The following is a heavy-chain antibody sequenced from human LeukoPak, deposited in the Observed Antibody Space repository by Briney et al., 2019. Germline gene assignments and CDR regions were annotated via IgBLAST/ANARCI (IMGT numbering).Heavy chain of an antibody. J-gene: IGHJ4*02. Sequence: PSETLSLTCTVSGGSFSGYYCTWIRQPPGKGLEWIGEINHSGSANYNPSLKSRVTISVDTSKNQFSLKLSSVTAADTAVYYCASGLGYCTNGVCFPPYYFDYWGQGTLVTVSS. CDR2: INHSGSA. V-gene: IGHV4-34*01. CDR1: GGSFSGYY. CDR3: ASGLGYCTNGVCFPPYYFDY. D-gene: IGHD2-8*01.